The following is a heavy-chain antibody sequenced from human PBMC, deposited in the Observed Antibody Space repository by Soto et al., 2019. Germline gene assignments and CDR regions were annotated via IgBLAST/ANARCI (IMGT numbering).Heavy chain of an antibody. CDR2: IWYDGSNK. V-gene: IGHV3-33*01. D-gene: IGHD6-19*01. J-gene: IGHJ2*01. Sequence: QVQLVESGGGVVQPGRSLRLSCAASGFTFSSYGMHWVRQAPGKGLEWVAVIWYDGSNKYYADSVKGRFTISRDNSKTTLYLQMNSLRAEDTAVYYCARDGSSGWSDWYLDLWGRGTLVTVSS. CDR1: GFTFSSYG. CDR3: ARDGSSGWSDWYLDL.